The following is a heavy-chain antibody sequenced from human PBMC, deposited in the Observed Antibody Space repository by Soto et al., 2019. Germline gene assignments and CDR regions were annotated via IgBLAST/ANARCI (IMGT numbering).Heavy chain of an antibody. Sequence: QVQLQQWGAGLLKPSETLSVTCAVYGGSFSGYYWSWIRQPPGKGLEWIGEIGHGGGTVYNPSLESRVTISEDSSNNQFSLKLNSVTAADTGLYYCARHGGYYFDSWGQGAPVTVSS. J-gene: IGHJ4*02. CDR1: GGSFSGYY. V-gene: IGHV4-34*01. D-gene: IGHD3-16*01. CDR2: IGHGGGT. CDR3: ARHGGYYFDS.